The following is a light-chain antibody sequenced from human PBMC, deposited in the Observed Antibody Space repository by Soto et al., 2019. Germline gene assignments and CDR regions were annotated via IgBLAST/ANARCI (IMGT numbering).Light chain of an antibody. V-gene: IGKV1-39*01. J-gene: IGKJ4*01. CDR2: AAS. CDR3: QHYNDRPLT. CDR1: QSPSRF. Sequence: DIQMTQSPSSLSASVGDRVTITCRASQSPSRFLNWYQQKSGKAPKLLIYAASSLETGVPSRFSGSGSGTDFTLTISSLQSEDFAVYSCQHYNDRPLTFGGGTKVDI.